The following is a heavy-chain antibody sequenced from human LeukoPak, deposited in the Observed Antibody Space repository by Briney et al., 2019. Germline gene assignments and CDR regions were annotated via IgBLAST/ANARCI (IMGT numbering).Heavy chain of an antibody. CDR1: VGSFSGYY. J-gene: IGHJ4*02. Sequence: KPSETLSLTCAVYVGSFSGYYWSWIRQPPGRGLEWIGEINHSGSTNYNPSLKSRVTISVDTSKNQFSLKLSSVTAADTAVYYCARGYSSSWYPNHDYWGQGTLVTVSS. D-gene: IGHD6-13*01. CDR2: INHSGST. V-gene: IGHV4-34*01. CDR3: ARGYSSSWYPNHDY.